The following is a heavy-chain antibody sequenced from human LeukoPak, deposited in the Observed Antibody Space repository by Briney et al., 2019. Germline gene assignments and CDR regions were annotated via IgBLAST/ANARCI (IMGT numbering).Heavy chain of an antibody. CDR2: IKQDESEK. CDR3: ARELVVVVAAIDAFDI. D-gene: IGHD2-15*01. J-gene: IGHJ3*02. CDR1: GFTFSNYW. V-gene: IGHV3-7*01. Sequence: PGGSLRLSCAASGFTFSNYWMSWVRQAPGKGLEWVANIKQDESEKYYVDSVKGRFTISRDNAKNSLYLQMNSLRAEDTTVYYCARELVVVVAAIDAFDIWGQGTMVTVSS.